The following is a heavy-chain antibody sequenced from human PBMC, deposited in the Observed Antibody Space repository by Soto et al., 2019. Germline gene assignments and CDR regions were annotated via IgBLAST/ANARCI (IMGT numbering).Heavy chain of an antibody. Sequence: SETLSLTCTVSGGSISSYYWSWIRQPPGKGLEWIGYIYYSGSTNYNPSLKSRVTISVDTSKNQFSLKLSSVTAADTAVYYCARSPGNYVTIWFDPWGQGTLVTVSS. V-gene: IGHV4-59*01. CDR1: GGSISSYY. CDR3: ARSPGNYVTIWFDP. J-gene: IGHJ5*02. CDR2: IYYSGST. D-gene: IGHD1-7*01.